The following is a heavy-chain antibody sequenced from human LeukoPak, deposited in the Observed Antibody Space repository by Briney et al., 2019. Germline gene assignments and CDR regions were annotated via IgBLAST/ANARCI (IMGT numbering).Heavy chain of an antibody. CDR1: GYTFTSYY. V-gene: IGHV1-46*01. J-gene: IGHJ4*02. CDR3: ARDERLATNPKSYFHY. CDR2: INPSGGST. D-gene: IGHD5-12*01. Sequence: GASLKVSCKASGYTFTSYYMHWVRQAPGQGLEWRGIINPSGGSTSDAQKFQGRVTMTRDTSTSTVYMELSSLRSEDTAVYYCARDERLATNPKSYFHYWGQGTLVTVSS.